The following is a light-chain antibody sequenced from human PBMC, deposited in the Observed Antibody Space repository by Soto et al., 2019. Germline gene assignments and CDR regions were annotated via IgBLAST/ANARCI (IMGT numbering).Light chain of an antibody. V-gene: IGKV1-27*01. J-gene: IGKJ4*01. CDR3: RKDNSAPLT. Sequence: DIQLTQSPSSLSASVGDRVTITCWASQDIASYLAWYQQKPGQAPKLLIYAASTLHPGVPSRFSGSGSGTDFPLTISSLPDEDVAAYYWRKDNSAPLTFGGGTKVDIK. CDR2: AAS. CDR1: QDIASY.